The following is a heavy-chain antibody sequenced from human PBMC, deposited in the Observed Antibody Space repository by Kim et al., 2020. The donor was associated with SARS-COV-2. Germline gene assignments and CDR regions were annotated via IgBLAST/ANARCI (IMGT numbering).Heavy chain of an antibody. CDR2: ISGSGGST. CDR3: AKFGPEGSGSYQTPYYYYYGMDV. CDR1: GFTFSSYA. Sequence: GGSLRLSCAASGFTFSSYAMSWVRQAPGKGLEWVSAISGSGGSTYYADSVKGRFTISRDNSKNTLYLQMNSLRAEDTAVYYCAKFGPEGSGSYQTPYYYYYGMDVWGQGTTVTVSS. J-gene: IGHJ6*02. V-gene: IGHV3-23*01. D-gene: IGHD3-10*01.